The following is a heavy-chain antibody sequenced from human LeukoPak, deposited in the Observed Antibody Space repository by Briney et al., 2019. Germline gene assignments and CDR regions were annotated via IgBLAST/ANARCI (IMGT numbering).Heavy chain of an antibody. V-gene: IGHV3-23*01. J-gene: IGHJ4*02. CDR3: AKDGGLWVSAHWGDS. Sequence: GGSLRLSCAASGFTFSSYAMSWVRQAPGKGLKWVSTISTGGGNTYYADSVKGRFTVSRDDSKNTLYLQMNSLRAEDTAVYYCAKDGGLWVSAHWGDSWGRGTLVTVSS. D-gene: IGHD7-27*01. CDR2: ISTGGGNT. CDR1: GFTFSSYA.